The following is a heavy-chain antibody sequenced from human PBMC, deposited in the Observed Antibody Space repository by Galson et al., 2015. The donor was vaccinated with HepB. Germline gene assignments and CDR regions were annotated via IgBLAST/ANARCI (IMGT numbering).Heavy chain of an antibody. CDR2: ISYDGSNK. J-gene: IGHJ6*02. CDR1: GFTFSSYG. Sequence: SLRLSCAASGFTFSSYGMHWVRQAPGKGLEWVAVISYDGSNKYYADSVKGRFTISRDNSKNTLYLQMNSLRAEDTAVYYCAKDCLHHSPYYYYGMDVWGQGTTVTVSS. CDR3: AKDCLHHSPYYYYGMDV. V-gene: IGHV3-30*18. D-gene: IGHD1-14*01.